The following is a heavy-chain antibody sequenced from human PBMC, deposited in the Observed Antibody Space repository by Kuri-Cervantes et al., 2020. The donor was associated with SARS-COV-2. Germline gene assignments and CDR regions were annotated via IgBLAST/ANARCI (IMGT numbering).Heavy chain of an antibody. D-gene: IGHD2-2*01. CDR3: ARYCSSTSCHRRPGVFDY. Sequence: GESLKISCKGSGYSFTSYWIGWVRQMPGKGLEWMGIIYPGDSDTRYSPSFQGQVTISRDNSKNTLYLQMNSLRAEDTAVYYCARYCSSTSCHRRPGVFDYWGQGTLVTVSS. V-gene: IGHV5-51*01. CDR1: GYSFTSYW. J-gene: IGHJ4*02. CDR2: IYPGDSDT.